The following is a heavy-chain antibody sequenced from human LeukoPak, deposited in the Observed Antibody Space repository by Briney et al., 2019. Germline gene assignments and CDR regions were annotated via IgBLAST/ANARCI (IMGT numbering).Heavy chain of an antibody. J-gene: IGHJ4*02. Sequence: SQTLSLTCTVSGDSISSGSYYCSSIRQPAGKGLEWIGRIYTSGSTNYNPSLKSRLTISVDTSKNQFSLKLSSVTAADTAVYYCARDRVTIFGVVPYDYWGQGTLVTVSS. D-gene: IGHD3-3*01. CDR1: GDSISSGSYY. V-gene: IGHV4-61*02. CDR2: IYTSGST. CDR3: ARDRVTIFGVVPYDY.